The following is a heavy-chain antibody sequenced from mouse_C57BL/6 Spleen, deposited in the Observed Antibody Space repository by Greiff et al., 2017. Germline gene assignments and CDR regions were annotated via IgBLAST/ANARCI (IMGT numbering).Heavy chain of an antibody. D-gene: IGHD6-1*01. Sequence: QVQLQQSGPELVKPGASVKISCKASGYAFSSSWMNWVKQRPGKGLEWIGRIYPGDGDTNYNGKFKGKATLTADKSSSTAYMQLSSLTSEDSAVYFCANSPLLDYWGQGTTLTVSS. V-gene: IGHV1-82*01. CDR3: ANSPLLDY. J-gene: IGHJ2*01. CDR1: GYAFSSSW. CDR2: IYPGDGDT.